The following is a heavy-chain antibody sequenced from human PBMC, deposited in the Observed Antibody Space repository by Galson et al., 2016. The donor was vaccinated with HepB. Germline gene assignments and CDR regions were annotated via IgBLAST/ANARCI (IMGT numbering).Heavy chain of an antibody. J-gene: IGHJ4*02. Sequence: SLRLSCAGSGFTLNYYWMYWVRQAPGKGLVWVSRSSSDGSSTSYADFVKGRFTISRDNAKNTLYLQMNSLRAEDTALYYCAALPMVWGQGSLVTVSS. V-gene: IGHV3-74*01. CDR3: AALPMV. CDR1: GFTLNYYW. D-gene: IGHD2-8*01. CDR2: SSSDGSST.